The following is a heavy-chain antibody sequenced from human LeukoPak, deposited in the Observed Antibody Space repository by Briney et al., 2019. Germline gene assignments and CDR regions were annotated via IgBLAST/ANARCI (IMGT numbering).Heavy chain of an antibody. Sequence: KPSETLSLTCAVYGGSFSGYYWSWIRQPPGKGLEWIGEINHSGSTNYNPSLKSRVTISVDTSKNQFSLKLSSVTAADTAVYYRARGRVTLLGVHAFDIWGQGTMVTVSS. J-gene: IGHJ3*02. CDR3: ARGRVTLLGVHAFDI. CDR1: GGSFSGYY. D-gene: IGHD2-15*01. V-gene: IGHV4-34*01. CDR2: INHSGST.